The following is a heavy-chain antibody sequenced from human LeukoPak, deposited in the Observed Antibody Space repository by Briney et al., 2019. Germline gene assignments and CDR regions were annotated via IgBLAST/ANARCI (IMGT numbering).Heavy chain of an antibody. Sequence: GGSLRLSCTASGFTFVDYAVSWVRQAPGKGREWEGFIRSKAYGGTTEYAASVKGRFSISRDDSKSIAYLQMDSLKTEDTAVYYCTRDYGDYKGDYWGQGTLVTVSS. V-gene: IGHV3-49*04. J-gene: IGHJ4*02. CDR2: IRSKAYGGTT. CDR1: GFTFVDYA. CDR3: TRDYGDYKGDY. D-gene: IGHD4-17*01.